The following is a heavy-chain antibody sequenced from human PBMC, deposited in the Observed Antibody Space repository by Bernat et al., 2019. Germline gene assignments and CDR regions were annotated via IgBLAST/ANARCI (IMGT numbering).Heavy chain of an antibody. CDR1: GLTFSRYS. Sequence: EVQLVESGGGLVQPGGSLRLSCAASGLTFSRYSMNWVRQAPGKGLEWVSYISTSGSSIYYADSVKGRFTISRENAKNSLYLQMNSLRDEDTAVYYCARGLDYGGDYYYYGLDVWGQGTTVTVSS. J-gene: IGHJ6*02. D-gene: IGHD4-23*01. CDR2: ISTSGSSI. CDR3: ARGLDYGGDYYYYGLDV. V-gene: IGHV3-48*02.